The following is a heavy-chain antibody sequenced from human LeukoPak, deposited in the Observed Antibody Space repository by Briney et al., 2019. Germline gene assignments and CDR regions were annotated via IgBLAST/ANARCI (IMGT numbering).Heavy chain of an antibody. J-gene: IGHJ6*03. CDR1: GFAFSNFA. CDR3: AKMEGKRVYDNCMDV. D-gene: IGHD3-10*01. CDR2: MSGSGYYT. Sequence: GGSLRLSCAASGFAFSNFAMSWVRQAPGKGLEWVSAMSGSGYYTYYVESVKGRFTISRDNSKNTLYLHMNSLRADDTAVYYCAKMEGKRVYDNCMDVWGRGSTVIVAS. V-gene: IGHV3-23*01.